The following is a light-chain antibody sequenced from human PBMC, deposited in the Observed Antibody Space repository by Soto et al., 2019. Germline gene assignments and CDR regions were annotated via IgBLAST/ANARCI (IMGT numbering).Light chain of an antibody. V-gene: IGKV3-15*01. Sequence: EIVMTQSPATLSVSPGERAALSCGASQSVSSNLAWYQQKPGQAPRLLIYGASTRAPGIPARVSGSGSGTEFTLTISSLQPEDFAFYYCQQYNYWPSFGQGTKLEIK. J-gene: IGKJ2*01. CDR2: GAS. CDR1: QSVSSN. CDR3: QQYNYWPS.